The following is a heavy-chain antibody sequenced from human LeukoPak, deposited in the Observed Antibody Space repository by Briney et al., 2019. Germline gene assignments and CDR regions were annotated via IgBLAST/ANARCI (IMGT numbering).Heavy chain of an antibody. CDR1: SGSINSDGYY. J-gene: IGHJ3*02. D-gene: IGHD5-24*01. Sequence: SETLSLTCTVSSGSINSDGYYWSWIRQPAGKGLEWIGRVYSTGSANYSPSLESRVIISIDTFKNPFFLRLSSVTAADTAVYYCARVYRRDGYNYDGFDIWGQGTMVTVS. CDR3: ARVYRRDGYNYDGFDI. CDR2: VYSTGSA. V-gene: IGHV4-61*02.